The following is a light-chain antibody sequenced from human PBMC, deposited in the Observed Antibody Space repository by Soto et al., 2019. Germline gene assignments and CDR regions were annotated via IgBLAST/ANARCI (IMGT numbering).Light chain of an antibody. J-gene: IGKJ4*01. V-gene: IGKV3-15*01. Sequence: EIVITQSPATLSVSPGERATLSCRASQSVRSNLAWYQQKPGQAPRLLIYGASTRATGIPARFSGSGSGTEFALTVSSLQSEDFAVYYCQQYNNWPALTFGGGTKVDIK. CDR2: GAS. CDR1: QSVRSN. CDR3: QQYNNWPALT.